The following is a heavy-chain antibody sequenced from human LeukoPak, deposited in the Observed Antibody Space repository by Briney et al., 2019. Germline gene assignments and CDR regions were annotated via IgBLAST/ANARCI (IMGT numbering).Heavy chain of an antibody. Sequence: GGSLRLSCAASGFIFSSYSMNWVRQAPGKGLEWVSYISNTSGSIYYADSVEGRFTISRDNVKNSLYLQMNSLRTEDTAVYYCAKMSGSRLPGYWGQGTLVTVSS. CDR2: ISNTSGSI. CDR1: GFIFSSYS. D-gene: IGHD5-12*01. CDR3: AKMSGSRLPGY. V-gene: IGHV3-48*01. J-gene: IGHJ4*02.